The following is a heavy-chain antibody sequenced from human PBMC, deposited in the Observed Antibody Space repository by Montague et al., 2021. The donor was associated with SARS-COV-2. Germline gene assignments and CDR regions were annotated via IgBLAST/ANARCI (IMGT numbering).Heavy chain of an antibody. V-gene: IGHV2-5*02. Sequence: PALVKPTQTLTLTCTFSGFSLSTSGVGVGWIRQPPGKALEWLALIYWDDDKRYSPSLKSRLTITKDTSKNQVVLTMTNMDPVDTATYYCAPRRGLLLSDAFDIWGQGTMATVSS. J-gene: IGHJ3*02. CDR1: GFSLSTSGVG. CDR3: APRRGLLLSDAFDI. D-gene: IGHD1-26*01. CDR2: IYWDDDK.